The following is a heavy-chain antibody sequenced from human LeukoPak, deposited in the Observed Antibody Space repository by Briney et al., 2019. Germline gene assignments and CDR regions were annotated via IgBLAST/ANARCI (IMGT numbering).Heavy chain of an antibody. CDR3: ARDERYDSSGYPFDY. Sequence: ASVKVSCKASGYTFTGYYMHWVRRAPGQGLEWMGWINPNSGGTNYAQKFQDRVTMTRDTSISTAYMELSGLRSDDTAVYYCARDERYDSSGYPFDYWGQGTLVTVSS. CDR1: GYTFTGYY. J-gene: IGHJ4*02. D-gene: IGHD3-22*01. V-gene: IGHV1-2*02. CDR2: INPNSGGT.